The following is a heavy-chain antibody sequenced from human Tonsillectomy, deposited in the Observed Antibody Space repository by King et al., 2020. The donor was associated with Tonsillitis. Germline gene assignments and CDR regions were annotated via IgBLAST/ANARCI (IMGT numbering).Heavy chain of an antibody. V-gene: IGHV3-7*03. Sequence: EVQLVESGGGLVQPGGSLRLSCAASGFTFSSYWMSWVRQAPGKGLEWVANIKQDGSEKYYVDSVKGRFTISRDNAKNSLYLQMNSLRAEDTAVYYCARDSFYSSSWDYYYYYYMDVWGKGTTVTVSS. CDR3: ARDSFYSSSWDYYYYYYMDV. D-gene: IGHD6-13*01. CDR1: GFTFSSYW. J-gene: IGHJ6*03. CDR2: IKQDGSEK.